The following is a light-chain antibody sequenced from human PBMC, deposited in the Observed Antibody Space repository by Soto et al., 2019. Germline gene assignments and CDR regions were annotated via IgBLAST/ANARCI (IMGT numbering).Light chain of an antibody. Sequence: QSALTQPASVSGSPGQSITISCTGTSSDVGSYNLVSWYQQHPGKAPKLMIYEVSKRPSGVSNRFSGSESGNTASLTISGLQAEDEADYYCCSYAGSRVFGGGTQLTVL. J-gene: IGLJ3*02. CDR1: SSDVGSYNL. V-gene: IGLV2-23*02. CDR2: EVS. CDR3: CSYAGSRV.